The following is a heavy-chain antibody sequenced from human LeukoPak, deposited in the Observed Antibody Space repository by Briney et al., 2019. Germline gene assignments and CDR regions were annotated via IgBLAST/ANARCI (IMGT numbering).Heavy chain of an antibody. CDR2: VSASGGST. V-gene: IGHV3-23*01. CDR1: GFIFNSYA. Sequence: GGSLRLSCAVSGFIFNSYAMSWVRQAPGKGLEWVSSVSASGGSTYHADSVKGRFTISRDNSKNTLHLQMNSLRVDDTALYYCAKGALAAAGSGFDYWGQGTLVTVSS. CDR3: AKGALAAAGSGFDY. J-gene: IGHJ4*02. D-gene: IGHD6-13*01.